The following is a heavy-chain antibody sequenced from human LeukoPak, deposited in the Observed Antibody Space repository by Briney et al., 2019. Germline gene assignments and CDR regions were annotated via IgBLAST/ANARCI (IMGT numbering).Heavy chain of an antibody. CDR2: IKSKTDGGTT. CDR1: GFTFSNAW. D-gene: IGHD3-9*01. Sequence: GGSLRLSCAASGFTFSNAWMSWVRQAPGKGLEWVGRIKSKTDGGTTDYAAPVKGRFTISRDDSKNTLYLQMNCLKTEDTAVYYCTTVLRYFDWLSEYFDYWGQGTLVTVSS. CDR3: TTVLRYFDWLSEYFDY. J-gene: IGHJ4*02. V-gene: IGHV3-15*01.